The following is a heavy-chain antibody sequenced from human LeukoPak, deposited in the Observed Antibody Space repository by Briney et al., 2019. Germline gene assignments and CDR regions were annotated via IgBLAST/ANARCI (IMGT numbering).Heavy chain of an antibody. Sequence: GGSLRLSCAASGFTGDDYAMHWVRQAPGKGLEWVSGISWNSGSIGYADSVKGRFTISRDNAKNSLYLQMNSLRAEDTALYYCAKGMTYYDFWSGHMDVWGKGTTVTVSS. CDR1: GFTGDDYA. V-gene: IGHV3-9*01. CDR2: ISWNSGSI. CDR3: AKGMTYYDFWSGHMDV. D-gene: IGHD3-3*01. J-gene: IGHJ6*03.